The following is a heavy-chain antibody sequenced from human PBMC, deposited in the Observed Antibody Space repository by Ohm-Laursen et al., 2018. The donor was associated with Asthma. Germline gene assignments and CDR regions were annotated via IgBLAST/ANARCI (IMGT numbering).Heavy chain of an antibody. D-gene: IGHD3-3*01. Sequence: SLRLSCAASGFAFSNIWMTWVRQSPGKGLEWVGRITSERSGGTRAYAAPVKDRFTISRDDSKTTLYLQMNSLETEDTAVYFCATDDFWSGHPTVGWGQGTLVTVPS. CDR3: ATDDFWSGHPTVG. J-gene: IGHJ4*02. CDR2: ITSERSGGTR. V-gene: IGHV3-15*01. CDR1: GFAFSNIW.